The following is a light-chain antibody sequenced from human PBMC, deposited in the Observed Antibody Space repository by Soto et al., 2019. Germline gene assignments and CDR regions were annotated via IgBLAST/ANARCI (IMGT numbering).Light chain of an antibody. CDR3: QQYNNWPPLT. CDR1: QSVSSN. CDR2: GAS. Sequence: EILMTQSPATLSAPPGERVTLSCRASQSVSSNLAWYQQKPGQAPRLLIYGASTRATGIPARFSGSGSGTEFTLTISSLQSEDVAVYYCQQYNNWPPLTFGGGTKVEIK. J-gene: IGKJ4*01. V-gene: IGKV3-15*01.